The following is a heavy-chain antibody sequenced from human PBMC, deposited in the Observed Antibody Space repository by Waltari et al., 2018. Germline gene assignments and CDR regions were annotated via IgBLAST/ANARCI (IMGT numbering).Heavy chain of an antibody. CDR3: ARDRDSSGWANWFDP. CDR1: GGTFSSYA. D-gene: IGHD6-19*01. V-gene: IGHV1-69*08. CDR2: IIPIFGTA. Sequence: QVQLVQSGAEVKKPGSSVKVSCKASGGTFSSYAISWVRQAPGQGLEWMGRIIPIFGTANYAQKFQGRVTITADKSTSTAYMELSSLRSEDTAVYDCARDRDSSGWANWFDPWGQGTLVTVSS. J-gene: IGHJ5*02.